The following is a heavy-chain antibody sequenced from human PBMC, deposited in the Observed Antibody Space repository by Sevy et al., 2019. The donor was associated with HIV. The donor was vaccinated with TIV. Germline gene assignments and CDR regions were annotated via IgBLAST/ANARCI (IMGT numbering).Heavy chain of an antibody. D-gene: IGHD6-19*01. CDR1: GASISNTAYY. V-gene: IGHV4-39*01. J-gene: IGHJ4*02. CDR3: TGPALTYNSGWSYYDY. Sequence: SETLSLTCTVSGASISNTAYYWGWIRQPPGKGLEWIAILRSGGLTFYNPSLKSRVTISADTSKKQFSLKLNSVTAADTATYYCTGPALTYNSGWSYYDYWGQGTVVTVSS. CDR2: LRSGGLT.